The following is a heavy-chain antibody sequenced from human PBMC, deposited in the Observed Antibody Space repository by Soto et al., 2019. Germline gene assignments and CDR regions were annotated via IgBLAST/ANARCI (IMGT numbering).Heavy chain of an antibody. V-gene: IGHV3-9*01. CDR2: ISWHCGSI. Sequence: EVQLVESGGGLVQPGRSLRLSCAASGFTFDDYAMHWVRQAPGKGLERVSGISWHCGSIGYPHVVKGRFTISSDNAKNSLYLQMNSLSAEDTALYYWAKSQEQMITFGGDTFDSWGQGTLVTVSS. J-gene: IGHJ4*02. CDR1: GFTFDDYA. CDR3: AKSQEQMITFGGDTFDS. D-gene: IGHD3-16*01.